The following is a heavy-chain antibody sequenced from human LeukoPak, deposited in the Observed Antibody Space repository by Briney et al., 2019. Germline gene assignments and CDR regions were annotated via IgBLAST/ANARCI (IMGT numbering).Heavy chain of an antibody. Sequence: SGPTLVNPTRTLTLTCTFSGFSLSTSGVGVGWIRQPPGKALEWLALIYWSDDKRYSPSLKSRLTITKDTSKNQVVLTMTNMDPVETATYYCAHRPPNYGGNSYFYNWFDPWGQGTLVTVSS. CDR2: IYWSDDK. J-gene: IGHJ5*02. CDR3: AHRPPNYGGNSYFYNWFDP. D-gene: IGHD4-23*01. V-gene: IGHV2-5*01. CDR1: GFSLSTSGVG.